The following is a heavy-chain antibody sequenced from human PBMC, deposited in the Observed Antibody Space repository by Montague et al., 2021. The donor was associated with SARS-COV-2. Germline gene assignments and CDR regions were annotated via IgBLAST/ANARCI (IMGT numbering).Heavy chain of an antibody. D-gene: IGHD3-16*02. V-gene: IGHV4-61*01. CDR1: GGSVRSGSYY. J-gene: IGHJ4*02. Sequence: SETLSLTCSVSGGSVRSGSYYWSWIRQPPGKGLHWIGNVLYTGVTSFNPSLKSRLTMSVDSSKNEFSLNLRSATAADTAVYYCAMTAVIRYQYYFDNWGQGTVVAVSS. CDR2: VLYTGVT. CDR3: AMTAVIRYQYYFDN.